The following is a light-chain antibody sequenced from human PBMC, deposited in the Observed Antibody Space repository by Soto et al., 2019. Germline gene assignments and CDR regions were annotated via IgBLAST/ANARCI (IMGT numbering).Light chain of an antibody. CDR2: DNS. V-gene: IGLV1-40*01. CDR3: QSYDSNLSEV. J-gene: IGLJ2*01. CDR1: RSNIGAGYD. Sequence: QSVLTHPPSVSGAPGQRVTISCTGSRSNIGAGYDVYWYQQLPGTAPKLLIYDNSIRPSGVPDRFSGSKSGTSASLAITGLQAEDEADYYCQSYDSNLSEVFGGGTKVTVL.